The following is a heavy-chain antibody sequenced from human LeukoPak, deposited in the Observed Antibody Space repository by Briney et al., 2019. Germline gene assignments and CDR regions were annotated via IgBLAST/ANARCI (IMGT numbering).Heavy chain of an antibody. CDR1: GFSFSSYW. V-gene: IGHV3-30*18. J-gene: IGHJ4*02. CDR2: ISYDGSKK. D-gene: IGHD3-22*01. CDR3: AKGQAVIDY. Sequence: GGSLRLSCAASGFSFSSYWMSWVRQAPGKGLEWVAVISYDGSKKYYADSVKGRFTISRDNSKNTLYLQMNSLRAEDTAVYYCAKGQAVIDYWGQGTLVTVS.